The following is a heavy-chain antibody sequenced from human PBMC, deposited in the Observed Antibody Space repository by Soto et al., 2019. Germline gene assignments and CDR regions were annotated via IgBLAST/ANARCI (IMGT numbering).Heavy chain of an antibody. D-gene: IGHD3-10*01. CDR2: IYYSGST. Sequence: SETLSLTCTVSGGSISSSSYYWGWIRQPPGKGLEWIGSIYYSGSTYYNPSLKSRVTISVDTSKNQFSLKLSSVTAADTAVYYCARRLFLGDDDYGSGSYYWYFDLWGRGTLVTVSS. CDR1: GGSISSSSYY. CDR3: ARRLFLGDDDYGSGSYYWYFDL. V-gene: IGHV4-39*01. J-gene: IGHJ2*01.